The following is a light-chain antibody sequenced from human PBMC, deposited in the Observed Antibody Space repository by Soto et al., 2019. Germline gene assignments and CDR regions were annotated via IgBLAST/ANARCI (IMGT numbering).Light chain of an antibody. Sequence: DIQMTQSPSSLSASVGDRVTITCRASQGIGTYLNWYQQRPGKAPKLLIYAAYNLQSGVPSRFSGSGSGTDFTLTINGLQDEDFATYSCQQSYDTPRTFGPGTKVEV. CDR2: AAY. CDR3: QQSYDTPRT. J-gene: IGKJ1*01. V-gene: IGKV1-39*01. CDR1: QGIGTY.